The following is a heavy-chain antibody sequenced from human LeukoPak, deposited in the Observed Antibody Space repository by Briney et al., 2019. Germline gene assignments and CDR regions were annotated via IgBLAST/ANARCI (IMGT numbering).Heavy chain of an antibody. V-gene: IGHV4-59*08. CDR2: IYVSGNS. CDR1: GASVSGDY. J-gene: IGHJ4*02. CDR3: ARHPFSSPFDH. Sequence: PSETLSLTCTVSGASVSGDYWSWIRRPPGKGLEWIGYIYVSGNSNYNPSLKSRVSISLDTSKNQVSLTLTSVTAADTAVYYCARHPFSSPFDHWGQGTLVAVSS.